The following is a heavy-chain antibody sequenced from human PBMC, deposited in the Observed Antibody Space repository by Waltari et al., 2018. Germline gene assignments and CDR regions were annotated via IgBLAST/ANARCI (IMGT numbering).Heavy chain of an antibody. D-gene: IGHD3-9*01. CDR2: IFSNDEK. V-gene: IGHV2-26*01. CDR1: GFSLSNARMG. Sequence: QVTLKESGPVLVKPTETLTLTCTVSGFSLSNARMGVSWIRQPPGKALEWLAHIFSNDEKSYRTSRKSRLTISKDTSKSQVVLTMTNMDPVDTATYDCARIRQYYDILTGYYWGGFDYWGQGTLVTVSS. J-gene: IGHJ4*02. CDR3: ARIRQYYDILTGYYWGGFDY.